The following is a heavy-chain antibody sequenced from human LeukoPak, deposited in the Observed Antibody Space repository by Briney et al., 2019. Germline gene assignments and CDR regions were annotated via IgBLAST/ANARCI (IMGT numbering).Heavy chain of an antibody. Sequence: GESLKISCKGSGYSFTSYWIGWVRQMPGKGLEWMGIIYPGDSDTRYSPSFQGQVTISADKSISTAYLQWSSLKASDTAMYYCARDYGRPYDCSNTSCYLDYWGQGTLVTVSS. CDR3: ARDYGRPYDCSNTSCYLDY. D-gene: IGHD2-2*01. J-gene: IGHJ4*02. CDR1: GYSFTSYW. V-gene: IGHV5-51*01. CDR2: IYPGDSDT.